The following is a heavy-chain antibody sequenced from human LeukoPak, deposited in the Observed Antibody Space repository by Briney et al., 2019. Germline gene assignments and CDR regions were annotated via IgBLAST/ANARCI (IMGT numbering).Heavy chain of an antibody. CDR2: IKQDGSEK. J-gene: IGHJ5*02. Sequence: GGSLRLSCAASGLTFSSYWMSWVRQAPGKGLEWVANIKQDGSEKYYVDSVKGRFTISRDNAKNSLYLQMNSLRAEDTAVYYCARDQSWQWLAWDWFDPWGQGTLVTVSS. D-gene: IGHD6-19*01. CDR3: ARDQSWQWLAWDWFDP. CDR1: GLTFSSYW. V-gene: IGHV3-7*01.